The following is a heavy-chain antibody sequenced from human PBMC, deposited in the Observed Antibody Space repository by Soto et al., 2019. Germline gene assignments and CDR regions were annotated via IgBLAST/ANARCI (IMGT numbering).Heavy chain of an antibody. D-gene: IGHD3-10*01. Sequence: PLGSLRLSCVASGFTFRSNGMHWVRQAPGKGLEWVAVIWYDGSNMYYADSVKGRFTISRDNSRNTLYLQMNSLRAEDTAVYYCVRSGPDKSWDYWGHGTQVTVSS. CDR3: VRSGPDKSWDY. V-gene: IGHV3-33*01. CDR1: GFTFRSNG. J-gene: IGHJ4*01. CDR2: IWYDGSNM.